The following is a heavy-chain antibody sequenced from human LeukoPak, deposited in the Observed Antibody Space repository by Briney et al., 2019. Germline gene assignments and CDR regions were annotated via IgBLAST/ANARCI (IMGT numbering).Heavy chain of an antibody. J-gene: IGHJ6*03. V-gene: IGHV3-30*18. Sequence: GGSLRLSCVASGFTLSSYGMHWVRQAPGKGREWVAVILYDGSNKYYADSLRGRFTIYRDYSKDTLYLQMNSLRAEDKAVYYCAKDGAYYYDSSGYYPDYYYYYYMDVWGKGTTVTVSS. CDR1: GFTLSSYG. CDR2: ILYDGSNK. D-gene: IGHD3-22*01. CDR3: AKDGAYYYDSSGYYPDYYYYYYMDV.